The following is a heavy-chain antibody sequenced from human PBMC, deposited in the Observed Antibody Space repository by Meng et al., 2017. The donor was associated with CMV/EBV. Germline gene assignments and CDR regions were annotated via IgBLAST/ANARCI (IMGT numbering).Heavy chain of an antibody. J-gene: IGHJ4*02. CDR2: ISSSSSTI. V-gene: IGHV3-48*04. Sequence: GGSLRLSCAASGFTFSSYSMNWVRQAPGKGLEWVSYISSSSSTIYYADSMKGRFTISRDNAKNSLYLQMNSLRAEDTAVYYCARIGLRGYCSGGSCYDFDYWGQGTLVTVSS. CDR1: GFTFSSYS. D-gene: IGHD2-15*01. CDR3: ARIGLRGYCSGGSCYDFDY.